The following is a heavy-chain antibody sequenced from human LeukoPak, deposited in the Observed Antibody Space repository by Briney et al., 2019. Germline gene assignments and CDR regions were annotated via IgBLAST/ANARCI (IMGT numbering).Heavy chain of an antibody. J-gene: IGHJ4*02. Sequence: KPSETLSLTCTVSGGSISSSTYSWGWIRQPPGKGLEWIGTIYYSGSTYYNPSLKSRVTISVDTSKNQFSLKLSSVTAADTAVYYCARHVGTATVYFDNWGQGTLVTVSS. CDR2: IYYSGST. CDR1: GGSISSSTYS. V-gene: IGHV4-39*01. D-gene: IGHD5-24*01. CDR3: ARHVGTATVYFDN.